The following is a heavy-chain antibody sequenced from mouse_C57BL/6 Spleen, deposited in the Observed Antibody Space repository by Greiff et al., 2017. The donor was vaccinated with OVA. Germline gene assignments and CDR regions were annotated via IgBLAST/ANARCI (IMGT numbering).Heavy chain of an antibody. J-gene: IGHJ1*03. CDR3: TTWGRPSNV. Sequence: EVQLQQSGAELVRPGASVKLSCTASGFNIKDDYMHWVKQRPEQGLEWIGWIDPENGDTEYASKFQGKATITADTSSNTSYLQLSSLTSEDTAVYYCTTWGRPSNVWGTGTTVTVSS. CDR1: GFNIKDDY. CDR2: IDPENGDT. V-gene: IGHV14-4*01.